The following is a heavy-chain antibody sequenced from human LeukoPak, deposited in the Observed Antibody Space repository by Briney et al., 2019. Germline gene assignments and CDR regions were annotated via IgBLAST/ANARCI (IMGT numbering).Heavy chain of an antibody. CDR2: INHSGST. CDR1: GFTFSSHA. J-gene: IGHJ3*02. D-gene: IGHD6-13*01. Sequence: GSLRLSCAASGFTFSSHAMSWVRQAPGKGLEWIGEINHSGSTNYNPSLKSRVTISVDTSKNQFSLKLSSVTAADTAVYYCARDLAATDAFDIWGQGTMVTVSS. CDR3: ARDLAATDAFDI. V-gene: IGHV4-34*01.